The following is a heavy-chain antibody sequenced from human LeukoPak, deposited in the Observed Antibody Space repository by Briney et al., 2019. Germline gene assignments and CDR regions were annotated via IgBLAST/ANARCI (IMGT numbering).Heavy chain of an antibody. CDR2: VSGSGTST. J-gene: IGHJ4*02. Sequence: GGSLRLSCAGSGFPFSSYGMAWVRQAPGKGLEWVSSVSGSGTSTYYADSVRGRFTISRDNDKNTLDLQMNGLRAEDTALYYCARDRSLYYYDGSGYYGYWGQGILVTVSS. V-gene: IGHV3-23*01. CDR1: GFPFSSYG. D-gene: IGHD3-22*01. CDR3: ARDRSLYYYDGSGYYGY.